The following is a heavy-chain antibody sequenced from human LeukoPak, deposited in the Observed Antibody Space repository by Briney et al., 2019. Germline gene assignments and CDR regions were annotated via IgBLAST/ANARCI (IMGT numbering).Heavy chain of an antibody. V-gene: IGHV4-38-2*02. CDR2: IYHSGST. J-gene: IGHJ4*02. D-gene: IGHD5-12*01. CDR1: GYSISSGYY. CDR3: AREGSGYDSPYYFDY. Sequence: SETLSLICAVSGYSISSGYYWGWIRQPPGKGLEWIGSIYHSGSTYYNPSLKSRVTISVDTSKNQFSLKLSSVTAADTAVYYCAREGSGYDSPYYFDYWGQGTLVTVSS.